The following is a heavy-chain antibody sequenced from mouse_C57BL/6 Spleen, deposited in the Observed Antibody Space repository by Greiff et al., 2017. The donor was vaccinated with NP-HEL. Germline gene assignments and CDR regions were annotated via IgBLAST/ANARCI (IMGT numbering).Heavy chain of an antibody. J-gene: IGHJ1*03. CDR2: IDPSDSET. Sequence: QVQLQQPGAELVRPGSSVKLSCKASGYTFTSYWMHWVKQRPIQGLEWIGNIDPSDSETHYNQKFKDKATLTVDKSSSTAYMQLSSLTSEDSAVYYCARFYDYHWYFDVWGTGTTVTVSS. D-gene: IGHD2-4*01. V-gene: IGHV1-52*01. CDR1: GYTFTSYW. CDR3: ARFYDYHWYFDV.